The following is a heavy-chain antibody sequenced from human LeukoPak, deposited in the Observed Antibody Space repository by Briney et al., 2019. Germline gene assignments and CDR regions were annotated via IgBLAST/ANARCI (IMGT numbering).Heavy chain of an antibody. CDR3: AKGAGGFSYYNWFDP. Sequence: SETLSLTCAVSGGSISRGGCSWSWIRQPPGKGLEWIGYIYYSGSTNYNPSLKSRVTISVDTSKNQFSLKLASVTAADTAIYYCAKGAGGFSYYNWFDPWGQGTLVTVSS. CDR1: GGSISRGGCS. V-gene: IGHV4-61*08. D-gene: IGHD5-18*01. CDR2: IYYSGST. J-gene: IGHJ5*02.